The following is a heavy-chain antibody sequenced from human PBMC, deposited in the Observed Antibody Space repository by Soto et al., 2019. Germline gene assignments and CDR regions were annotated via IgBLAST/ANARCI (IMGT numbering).Heavy chain of an antibody. V-gene: IGHV4-4*02. D-gene: IGHD3-3*01. CDR1: GGSISSSNW. CDR3: ARGRGNYDFWSGYYIGFDY. CDR2: IYHSGST. J-gene: IGHJ4*02. Sequence: PSETLSLTCAVSGGSISSSNWCSWVRQPPGKGLEWIGEIYHSGSTNYNPSLKSRVTISVDKSKNQFSLKLSSVTAADTAVYYCARGRGNYDFWSGYYIGFDYWGQGTLVTVSS.